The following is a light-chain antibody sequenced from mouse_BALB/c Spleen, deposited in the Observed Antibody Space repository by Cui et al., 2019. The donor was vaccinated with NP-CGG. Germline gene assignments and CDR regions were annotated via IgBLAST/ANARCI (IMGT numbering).Light chain of an antibody. CDR1: TGAVTTSNY. V-gene: IGLV1*01. CDR3: TLWYSTHWV. J-gene: IGLJ1*01. Sequence: QAVVPQESALTTSPGETVTLTCRSSTGAVTTSNYANWVQEKPDHLFTGLIGGTNNRVPGVPARFSGSLIGDKAALTITGAQTEDEAIYFCTLWYSTHWVFGGGTKLTVL. CDR2: GTN.